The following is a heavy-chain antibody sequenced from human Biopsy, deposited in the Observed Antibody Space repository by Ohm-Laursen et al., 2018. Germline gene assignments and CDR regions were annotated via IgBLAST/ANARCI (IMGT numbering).Heavy chain of an antibody. Sequence: SLRLSCAAPGFAFNLYGMNWVRQAPGKGMEWISYIYGGGSPVSYADSVKGRFTISRDNAQNSLYLHMNSLRAEDTAVYYCARLNSGTYDASDLWGQGTMVIVSS. CDR2: IYGGGSPV. CDR1: GFAFNLYG. CDR3: ARLNSGTYDASDL. D-gene: IGHD1-26*01. J-gene: IGHJ3*01. V-gene: IGHV3-48*03.